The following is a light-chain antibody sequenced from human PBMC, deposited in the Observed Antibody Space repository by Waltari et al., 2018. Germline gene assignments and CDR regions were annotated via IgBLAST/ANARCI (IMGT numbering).Light chain of an antibody. Sequence: QSVLTQPPSMSGAPAQKATIPCTVGSSNFWAGYDVYWYQQFPGTSPKLLIFGNTNRPSGVPGRFSGSRSGTSASLAIAGLQSEDEAVYYCQSFDSSLSASVFGGGTKLTVL. V-gene: IGLV1-40*01. CDR3: QSFDSSLSASV. J-gene: IGLJ2*01. CDR1: SSNFWAGYD. CDR2: GNT.